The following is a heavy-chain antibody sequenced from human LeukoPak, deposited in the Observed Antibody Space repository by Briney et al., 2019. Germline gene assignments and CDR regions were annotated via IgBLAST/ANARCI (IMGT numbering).Heavy chain of an antibody. D-gene: IGHD6-19*01. V-gene: IGHV3-23*01. CDR1: GFTFSSYA. Sequence: PGGSLRLSCAASGFTFSSYAMSWVRQAPGKGLEWASAISGSGGSTYYADSVKGRFTISRDNSKNTLYLQMNSLRAEDTAVYYCAKEGSSGWRAQIIGYWGQGTLVTVSS. CDR2: ISGSGGST. CDR3: AKEGSSGWRAQIIGY. J-gene: IGHJ4*02.